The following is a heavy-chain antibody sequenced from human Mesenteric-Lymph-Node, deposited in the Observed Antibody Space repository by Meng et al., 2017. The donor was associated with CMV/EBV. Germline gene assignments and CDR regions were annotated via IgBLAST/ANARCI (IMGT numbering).Heavy chain of an antibody. CDR2: ISSSGSTI. J-gene: IGHJ6*02. D-gene: IGHD6-19*01. CDR1: GFTFSSYE. Sequence: GGSLRLSCVASGFTFSSYEMNWVRQAPERGLEWISYISSSGSTIYYADSVKGRFTISRDNAKNSLYVQMNSLRAEDTAVYYCACLSGDSSGYGMDVWGQGTTVTVSS. CDR3: ACLSGDSSGYGMDV. V-gene: IGHV3-48*03.